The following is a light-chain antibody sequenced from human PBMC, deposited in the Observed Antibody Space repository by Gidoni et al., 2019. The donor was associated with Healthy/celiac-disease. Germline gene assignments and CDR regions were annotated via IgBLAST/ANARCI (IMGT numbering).Light chain of an antibody. V-gene: IGLV3-21*02. CDR3: QVWDSSSDHLVV. CDR1: NIGSKS. Sequence: SYVLTQPPSVSVAPGQTARITCGGNNIGSKSVHWYKQNPGHAPVLVVYDDRDRPSGIPERFSGSNSGNTATLTISRVEAGDEADYYCQVWDSSSDHLVVFGGGTKLTVL. J-gene: IGLJ2*01. CDR2: DDR.